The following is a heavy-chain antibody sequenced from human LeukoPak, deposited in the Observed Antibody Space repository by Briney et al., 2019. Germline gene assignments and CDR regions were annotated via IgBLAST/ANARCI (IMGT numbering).Heavy chain of an antibody. J-gene: IGHJ6*03. V-gene: IGHV3-21*01. D-gene: IGHD3-10*01. CDR2: ISSSSSYI. Sequence: GGSLRLSCAASGFTLSSYSMNWVRQAPGKGLEWVSSISSSSSYIYYADSVKGRFTTSRDNAKNSLYLQMNSLRAEDTAVYYCARAFLTRYGSGSYYSMDVWGKGTTVTVSS. CDR1: GFTLSSYS. CDR3: ARAFLTRYGSGSYYSMDV.